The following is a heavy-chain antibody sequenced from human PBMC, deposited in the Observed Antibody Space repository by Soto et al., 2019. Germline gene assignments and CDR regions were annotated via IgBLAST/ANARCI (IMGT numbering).Heavy chain of an antibody. CDR2: ISYDGSNK. CDR1: GFTFSSYG. D-gene: IGHD1-26*01. CDR3: AKGFDWSYHGPVDY. J-gene: IGHJ4*02. Sequence: QVQLVESGGGGVQPGRSLRLSCAASGFTFSSYGMHWVRQAPGKGLEWVAVISYDGSNKYYADSVKGRFTISRDNSKNTLYLQMNSLRAEDTAVYYCAKGFDWSYHGPVDYWGQGTLVTVSS. V-gene: IGHV3-30*18.